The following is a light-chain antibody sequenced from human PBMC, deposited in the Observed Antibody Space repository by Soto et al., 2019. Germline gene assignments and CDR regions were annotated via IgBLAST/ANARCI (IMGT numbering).Light chain of an antibody. Sequence: DIVLTQAPASLSASLVDRATLSCMASQIVSSTLAFYQQKPGQAPRLLIYGAANRATGIPDRFSGSGSWTEFTPTISSLKSAEFSAYYCQQYNNWPPINCGHGPRLEIK. V-gene: IGKV3D-15*01. CDR1: QIVSST. J-gene: IGKJ5*01. CDR2: GAA. CDR3: QQYNNWPPIN.